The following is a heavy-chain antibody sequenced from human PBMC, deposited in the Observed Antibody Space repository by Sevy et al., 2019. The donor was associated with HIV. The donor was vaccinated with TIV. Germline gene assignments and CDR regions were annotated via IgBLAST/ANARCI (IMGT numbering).Heavy chain of an antibody. Sequence: ASVKVSCKASGGTFSSHAISWVRQAPGQGLEWMGRIIPILGIANYAQKFQGRVTITADKSTSTAYMELSSLRSEDTAVYYCALGYCSSTSCPNFDYWGQGTLVTVSS. CDR3: ALGYCSSTSCPNFDY. CDR2: IIPILGIA. V-gene: IGHV1-69*04. CDR1: GGTFSSHA. J-gene: IGHJ4*02. D-gene: IGHD2-2*01.